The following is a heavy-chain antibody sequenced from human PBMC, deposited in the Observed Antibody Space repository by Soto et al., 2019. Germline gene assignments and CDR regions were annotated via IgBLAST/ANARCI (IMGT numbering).Heavy chain of an antibody. Sequence: QVQLQESGPGLVKPSQTLSLTCTVSGGSISSGDYYWSWIRQPPGKGLEWIGYIYYSGSTYYNPSLKSRVTISVDTSKNQFSLKLSSVTAADTAVYYCARAQGDILTGYYPYYFDYWGQGTLVTVSS. D-gene: IGHD3-9*01. V-gene: IGHV4-30-4*01. CDR2: IYYSGST. CDR1: GGSISSGDYY. J-gene: IGHJ4*02. CDR3: ARAQGDILTGYYPYYFDY.